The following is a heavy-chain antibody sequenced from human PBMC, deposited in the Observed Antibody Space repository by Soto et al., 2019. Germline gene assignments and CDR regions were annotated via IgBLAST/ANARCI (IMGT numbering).Heavy chain of an antibody. CDR3: ARDQGYNDRSGYYYY. D-gene: IGHD3-22*01. J-gene: IGHJ4*02. Sequence: GASVKVSCKASGYTFTSYDMHWVRQAPGQRLEWMGWINAGNGDTEYSQKFQSRVTFTRDASASTAYMELSSLRSEDTAVYYCARDQGYNDRSGYYYYWGQGTLVTVSS. CDR1: GYTFTSYD. V-gene: IGHV1-3*01. CDR2: INAGNGDT.